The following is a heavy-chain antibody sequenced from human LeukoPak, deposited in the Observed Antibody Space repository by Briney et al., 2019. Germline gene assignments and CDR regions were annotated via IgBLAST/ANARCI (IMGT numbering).Heavy chain of an antibody. CDR2: ISAYNGNT. Sequence: ASVKVSCKASGYTFTSYGISWARQAPGQGLEWMGWISAYNGNTNYAQKLQGRVTMTTDTSTSTAYMELRSLRSDDTAVYYCARASITMIVVVPDDYWGQGTLVTVSS. CDR3: ARASITMIVVVPDDY. V-gene: IGHV1-18*01. J-gene: IGHJ4*02. CDR1: GYTFTSYG. D-gene: IGHD3-22*01.